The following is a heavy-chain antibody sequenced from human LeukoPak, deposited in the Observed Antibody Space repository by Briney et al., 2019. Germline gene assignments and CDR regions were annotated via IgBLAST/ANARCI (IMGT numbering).Heavy chain of an antibody. J-gene: IGHJ4*02. D-gene: IGHD6-6*01. CDR3: ARAAKPNYSSWYINS. CDR2: IWYDGSNK. CDR1: GFTFSSYG. Sequence: QPGRSLRLSCAASGFTFSSYGMHWVRQAPGKGLEWVAVIWYDGSNKYYADSVKGRFTISRDNSKNTLYLQMNSLRAEDTAVYYCARAAKPNYSSWYINSWGQGTLVTVSS. V-gene: IGHV3-33*01.